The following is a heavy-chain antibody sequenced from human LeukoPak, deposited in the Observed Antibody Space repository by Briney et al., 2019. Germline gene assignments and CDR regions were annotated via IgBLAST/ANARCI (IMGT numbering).Heavy chain of an antibody. J-gene: IGHJ6*03. V-gene: IGHV3-21*01. CDR3: ARAGGYSYGYYYYYYYMDV. D-gene: IGHD5-18*01. Sequence: GGSLRLSCAASGFTFSSYNMNWVRQAPGKGLEWVSSITSRSSYISYADSVKGRFTISRDNAKNSLFLQMNSLRAEDTAVYYCARAGGYSYGYYYYYYYMDVWGKGTTVTVSS. CDR1: GFTFSSYN. CDR2: ITSRSSYI.